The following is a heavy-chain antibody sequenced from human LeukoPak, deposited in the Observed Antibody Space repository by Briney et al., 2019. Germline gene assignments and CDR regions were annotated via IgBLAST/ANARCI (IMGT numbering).Heavy chain of an antibody. CDR1: GFTFSSYA. CDR3: ASSRRWLQLLELFSPFDY. J-gene: IGHJ4*02. V-gene: IGHV3-30*04. D-gene: IGHD5-24*01. CDR2: ISYDGSNK. Sequence: PGRSLRLSCGASGFTFSSYAMHWVRQAPGKGLEWVAVISYDGSNKYYADSVKGRFTISRDNSKNTLYLQMNSLRAEDTAVYYCASSRRWLQLLELFSPFDYWGQENLVTVSS.